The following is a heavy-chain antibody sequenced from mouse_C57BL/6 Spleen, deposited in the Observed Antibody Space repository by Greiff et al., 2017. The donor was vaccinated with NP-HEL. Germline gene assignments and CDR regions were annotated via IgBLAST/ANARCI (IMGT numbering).Heavy chain of an antibody. J-gene: IGHJ2*01. D-gene: IGHD1-1*01. V-gene: IGHV3-6*01. CDR3: ARDHYYGSSPLDY. CDR1: GYSITSGYY. Sequence: DVKLQESGPGLVKPSQSLSLTCSVTGYSITSGYYWNWIRQFPGNKLEWMCYISYDGSNNYNPSLKNRISITRDTSKNQFFLKLNSVTTEDTATYYCARDHYYGSSPLDYWGKGTTLTVSS. CDR2: ISYDGSN.